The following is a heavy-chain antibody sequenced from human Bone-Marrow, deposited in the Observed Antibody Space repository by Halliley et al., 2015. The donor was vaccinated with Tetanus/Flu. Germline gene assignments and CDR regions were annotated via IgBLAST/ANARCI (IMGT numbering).Heavy chain of an antibody. D-gene: IGHD2-2*01. CDR3: ARSPMGSTRSFDF. J-gene: IGHJ4*02. CDR2: IYPGDSDA. Sequence: MGLIYPGDSDARYGPPFQGQVTLSADKSINTASLQWSSLEASDNAMYYCARSPMGSTRSFDFWGQGTLVTVSS. V-gene: IGHV5-51*01.